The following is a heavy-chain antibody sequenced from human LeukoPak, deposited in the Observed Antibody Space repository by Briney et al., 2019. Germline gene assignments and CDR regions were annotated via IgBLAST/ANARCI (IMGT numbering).Heavy chain of an antibody. V-gene: IGHV4-4*02. CDR3: ARVSEEMATIFWLGTFDY. CDR2: IYHSGST. J-gene: IGHJ4*02. Sequence: SETLSLTCAVSGGSISNSNWWSWVRPPPGKGLEWIGEIYHSGSTNYNPSLKSRVTISVDTSKNQFSLKLSSVTAADTAVYYCARVSEEMATIFWLGTFDYWGQGTLVTVSS. D-gene: IGHD5-24*01. CDR1: GGSISNSNW.